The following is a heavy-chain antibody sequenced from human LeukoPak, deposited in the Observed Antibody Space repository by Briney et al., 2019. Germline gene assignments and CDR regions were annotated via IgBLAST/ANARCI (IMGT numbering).Heavy chain of an antibody. V-gene: IGHV1-69*04. D-gene: IGHD3-22*01. CDR2: IIPILGIT. J-gene: IGHJ4*02. CDR3: ASENYYDSSGYEFDY. Sequence: ASVKVSCKASGGTFSSYAISWVRQAPGQGLEWMGRIIPILGITNYAQNFQGRVTITADKSTGTAYMELSSLRSEDTAVYYCASENYYDSSGYEFDYWGQGTLVTVSS. CDR1: GGTFSSYA.